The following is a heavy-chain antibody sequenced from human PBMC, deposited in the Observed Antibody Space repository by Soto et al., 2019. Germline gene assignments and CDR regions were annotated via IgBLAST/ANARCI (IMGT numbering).Heavy chain of an antibody. J-gene: IGHJ6*02. Sequence: QVQLVESGGGVVQPGRSLRLSCAASGFTFSSYAMHWVRQAPGKGLEWVAVISYDGSNKYYADSVKGRFTISRDNSKNTLYLQMNSLRAEHTAVYYCARDPYCSGGSCYSYYYYGMDVWGQGTTVTGSS. D-gene: IGHD2-15*01. CDR1: GFTFSSYA. CDR3: ARDPYCSGGSCYSYYYYGMDV. CDR2: ISYDGSNK. V-gene: IGHV3-30-3*01.